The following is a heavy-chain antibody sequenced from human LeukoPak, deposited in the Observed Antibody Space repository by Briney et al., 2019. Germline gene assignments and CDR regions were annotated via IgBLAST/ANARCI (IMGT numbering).Heavy chain of an antibody. CDR2: IKSKTDGGTT. V-gene: IGHV3-15*01. Sequence: PGGSLRLSCAASGFTLSSYAMSWVRQAPGKGLEWVGRIKSKTDGGTTDYAAPVKGRFTISRDDSKNTLYLQMNSLKTEDTAVYYCTTDPQFDYGSGSYSDYWGQGTLVTVSS. CDR1: GFTLSSYA. D-gene: IGHD3-10*01. J-gene: IGHJ4*02. CDR3: TTDPQFDYGSGSYSDY.